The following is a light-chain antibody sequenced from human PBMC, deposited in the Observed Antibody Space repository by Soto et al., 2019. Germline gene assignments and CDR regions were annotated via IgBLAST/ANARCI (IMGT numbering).Light chain of an antibody. J-gene: IGLJ3*02. CDR3: GTWDKSLSAGV. CDR2: EVT. CDR1: SGDIGSYNR. V-gene: IGLV2-14*01. Sequence: QSALTQPASVSGSPGQSITISCTGTSGDIGSYNRVSWYQQHPGKAPKLIIYEVTDRPSGVSNRFSGSKSGNTASLTISGLQAEDEAEYYCGTWDKSLSAGVFGGGTKLTVL.